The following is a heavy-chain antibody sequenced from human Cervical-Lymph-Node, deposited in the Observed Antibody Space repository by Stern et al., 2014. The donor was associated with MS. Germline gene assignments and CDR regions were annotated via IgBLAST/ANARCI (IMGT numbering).Heavy chain of an antibody. CDR1: QYNLTTHA. CDR2: INTKTGNP. CDR3: ATWGSGSSPPLFY. D-gene: IGHD6-6*01. J-gene: IGHJ4*02. Sequence: VQLVQSGSELKKPWASVKVSCTASQYNLTTHAINWVRQAPGTGLEWMGWINTKTGNPTFAQGFTGRFVFSLDTSINTAYLQISSLKADDSAVYYCATWGSGSSPPLFYWGQGTLVTVSS. V-gene: IGHV7-4-1*02.